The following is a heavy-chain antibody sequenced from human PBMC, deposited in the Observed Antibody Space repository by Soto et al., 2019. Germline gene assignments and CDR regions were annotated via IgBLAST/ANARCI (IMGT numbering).Heavy chain of an antibody. J-gene: IGHJ4*02. Sequence: EVQLVESGGGLVKPGGSLTLSCAASGFTFSNAWMSWVRQAPGKGLEWVGRIKSKADGETTDYGAPVKGKFTISRDDSKNTLFLQMSSLKTEDTAVYYCSTEEPTGYSTSWYGNHYWGQGTLVTVSS. CDR2: IKSKADGETT. V-gene: IGHV3-15*01. CDR3: STEEPTGYSTSWYGNHY. D-gene: IGHD6-13*01. CDR1: GFTFSNAW.